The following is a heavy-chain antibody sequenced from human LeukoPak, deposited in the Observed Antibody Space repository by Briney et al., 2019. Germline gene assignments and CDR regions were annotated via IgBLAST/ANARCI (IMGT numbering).Heavy chain of an antibody. Sequence: ASVKVSCKASGYTFTGYYMHWVRQAPGQGLEWMAIINPSGDFRSYAQKFQGRLTVARDMSTRTVYMELSDLGPEDTAVYYCARDYSGEWEQLTGWWFDPWGQGTLVTVSS. CDR2: INPSGDFR. J-gene: IGHJ5*02. CDR3: ARDYSGEWEQLTGWWFDP. CDR1: GYTFTGYY. D-gene: IGHD1-26*01. V-gene: IGHV1-46*01.